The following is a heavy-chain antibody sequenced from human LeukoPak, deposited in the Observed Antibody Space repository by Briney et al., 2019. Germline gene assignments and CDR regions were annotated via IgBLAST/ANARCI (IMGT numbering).Heavy chain of an antibody. J-gene: IGHJ5*02. V-gene: IGHV3-30*02. Sequence: GGSLRLSCAASGFTFSSYGMHWVRQAPGKGLEWVAFIRYDGSNKYYADSVKGRFTISRDNSKNTLYLQMNSLRAEDTAVYYGAKDNGDQLLTSPYNWFGPWGQGTLVTVSS. CDR1: GFTFSSYG. CDR3: AKDNGDQLLTSPYNWFGP. D-gene: IGHD2-2*01. CDR2: IRYDGSNK.